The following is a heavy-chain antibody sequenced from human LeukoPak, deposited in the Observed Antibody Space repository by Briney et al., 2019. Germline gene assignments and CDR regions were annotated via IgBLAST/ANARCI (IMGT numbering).Heavy chain of an antibody. D-gene: IGHD1-26*01. J-gene: IGHJ4*02. CDR3: ARGPAGGSYYFDY. Sequence: ASVKVSCKASGYTFTGYYMHWVRQAPGQGLEWMGWINPNSGGTNYAQKFQGRVTITADESTSTAYMELSSLRSEDTAVYYCARGPAGGSYYFDYWGQGTLVTVSS. CDR2: INPNSGGT. V-gene: IGHV1-2*02. CDR1: GYTFTGYY.